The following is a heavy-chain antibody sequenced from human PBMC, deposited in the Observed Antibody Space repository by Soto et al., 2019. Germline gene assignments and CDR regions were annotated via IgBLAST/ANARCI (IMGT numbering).Heavy chain of an antibody. D-gene: IGHD3-22*01. V-gene: IGHV3-15*07. J-gene: IGHJ4*01. Sequence: GGSLRLSCAASGFTFSNAWINWVRQAPGKGLEWVGRSKSKTDGGTADFAAPVKGRFAISRDDSKNTVYLQMNSLKTEDTAVYYCATDSYSTIIVVRFDYWGHGTLVTVSS. CDR2: SKSKTDGGTA. CDR3: ATDSYSTIIVVRFDY. CDR1: GFTFSNAW.